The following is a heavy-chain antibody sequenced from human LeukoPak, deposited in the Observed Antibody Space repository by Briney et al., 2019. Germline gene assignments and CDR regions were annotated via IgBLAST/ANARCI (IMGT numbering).Heavy chain of an antibody. J-gene: IGHJ4*02. CDR3: ARDGGYDSSYYFDY. V-gene: IGHV3-21*01. Sequence: GGSLRLSCAASGFTFSSYSMNWVRQAPGKGLDWFSSISSSSSYIYYADSVKGRFTISRDNAKNSLYLQMNSLRAEDTAVYYCARDGGYDSSYYFDYWGQGTLVTVSS. D-gene: IGHD5-12*01. CDR2: ISSSSSYI. CDR1: GFTFSSYS.